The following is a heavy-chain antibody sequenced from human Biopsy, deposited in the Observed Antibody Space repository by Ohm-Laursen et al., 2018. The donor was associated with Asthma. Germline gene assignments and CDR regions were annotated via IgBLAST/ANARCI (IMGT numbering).Heavy chain of an antibody. CDR2: VNTGNGDT. CDR1: GYNLISFA. D-gene: IGHD3-9*01. V-gene: IGHV1-3*04. CDR3: ARTYYDFLTGQVKDVFGV. J-gene: IGHJ3*01. Sequence: SVKVSCKASGYNLISFAMHWVRQAPGQRLEWMGWVNTGNGDTKYSQKFQGRVTITRDTSASTAYMELRSPRSEDTATYYCARTYYDFLTGQVKDVFGVWGQGTMVTVSS.